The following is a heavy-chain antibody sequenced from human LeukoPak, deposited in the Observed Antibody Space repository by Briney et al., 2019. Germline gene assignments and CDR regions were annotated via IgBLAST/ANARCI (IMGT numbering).Heavy chain of an antibody. J-gene: IGHJ5*02. D-gene: IGHD4/OR15-4a*01. CDR1: GFTFSTYA. CDR2: ISTSGRST. CDR3: AKDVGWCEYLIWFVP. Sequence: GGSLRLSCAASGFTFSTYAMSWVRQAPGKGLEWVTAISTSGRSTYYADSVKGRFTISRHNTKNTLDLQMNSLRVEDTAVYYCAKDVGWCEYLIWFVPWGQGTLVTVSS. V-gene: IGHV3-23*01.